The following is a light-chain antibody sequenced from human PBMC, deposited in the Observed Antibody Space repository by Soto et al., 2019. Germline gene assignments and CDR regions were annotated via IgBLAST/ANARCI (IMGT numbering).Light chain of an antibody. CDR3: LQDYGDSWT. CDR2: AAS. V-gene: IGKV1-6*01. CDR1: RDVGSD. J-gene: IGKJ1*01. Sequence: QMTQSPSSLSASAGEKIIITCRASRDVGSDVSWYQQKPGQAPKLLIYAASNLYTGVPSRFSGSRSGTEFTLTISSLQPEDFASYYCLQDYGDSWTFGQGTKVDI.